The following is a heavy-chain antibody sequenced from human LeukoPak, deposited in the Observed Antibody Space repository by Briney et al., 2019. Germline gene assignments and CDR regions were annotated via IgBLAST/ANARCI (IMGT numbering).Heavy chain of an antibody. CDR1: CYTFSSHG. V-gene: IGHV1-18*01. J-gene: IGHJ4*02. D-gene: IGHD3-22*01. Sequence: GASVKVSCKASCYTFSSHGYTWVRQAPGQGLEWMGWISAYNGNTDYAQKFQGRVTMTTDTSTSTAYMELRSLRSDDTAVYFCARAYYHDTSSYQGFDFWGQGTLVTVSS. CDR2: ISAYNGNT. CDR3: ARAYYHDTSSYQGFDF.